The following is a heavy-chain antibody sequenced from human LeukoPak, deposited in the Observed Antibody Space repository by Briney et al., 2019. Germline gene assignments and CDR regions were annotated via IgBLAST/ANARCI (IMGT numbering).Heavy chain of an antibody. CDR3: ARRGYCSSTSCRALDY. V-gene: IGHV4-34*01. D-gene: IGHD2-2*01. CDR2: INHSGST. CDR1: GGSFSGYY. Sequence: PSETLSLTCAVYGGSFSGYYWSWIRRPPGKGLEWIGEINHSGSTNYNPSLKSRVTISVDTSKNQFSLKLSSVTAADTAVYYCARRGYCSSTSCRALDYWGQGTLVTVSS. J-gene: IGHJ4*02.